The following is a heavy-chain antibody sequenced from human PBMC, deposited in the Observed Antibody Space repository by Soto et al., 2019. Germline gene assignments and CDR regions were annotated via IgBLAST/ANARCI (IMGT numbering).Heavy chain of an antibody. V-gene: IGHV3-74*01. Sequence: GGSLRLSCAASGFTFSSYWMHWVRQAPGKGLVWVSRINSDGSSTSYADSVKGRFTISRDNAKNTLYLQMNSLRAEDTAVYYCASTPKFGDKPYYYYYMDVWGKGTTVTVSS. D-gene: IGHD3-10*01. CDR1: GFTFSSYW. CDR3: ASTPKFGDKPYYYYYMDV. J-gene: IGHJ6*03. CDR2: INSDGSST.